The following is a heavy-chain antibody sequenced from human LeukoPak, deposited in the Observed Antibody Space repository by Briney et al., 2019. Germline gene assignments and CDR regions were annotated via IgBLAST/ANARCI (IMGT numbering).Heavy chain of an antibody. Sequence: GGSLRLSCAASGFTFSDYYMSWIRQAPGKGLEWVSYISGSSSYTNYADSVKGRFTISRDNAKNSLYLQMNSLRAEDTAVYYCARVQGSGSYFRYYFDYWGQGTLVTVSS. CDR1: GFTFSDYY. J-gene: IGHJ4*02. CDR2: ISGSSSYT. CDR3: ARVQGSGSYFRYYFDY. V-gene: IGHV3-11*05. D-gene: IGHD3-10*01.